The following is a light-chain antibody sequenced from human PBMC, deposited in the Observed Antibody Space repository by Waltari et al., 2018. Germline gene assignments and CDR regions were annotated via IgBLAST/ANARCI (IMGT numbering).Light chain of an antibody. CDR2: DVY. Sequence: QSALTQPRSVSGSPGQSVTISCTGTNSDVGGYDFVSWYQQYPGKAPKLIIYDVYKRPPGVPDRFSGSKSGKTASLSISGLLNEDEADFYCCSYAGADSSVLFGGGTTLTVL. V-gene: IGLV2-11*01. J-gene: IGLJ2*01. CDR1: NSDVGGYDF. CDR3: CSYAGADSSVL.